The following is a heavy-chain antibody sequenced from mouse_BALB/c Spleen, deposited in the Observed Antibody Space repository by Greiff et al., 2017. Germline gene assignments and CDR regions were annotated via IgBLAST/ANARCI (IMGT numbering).Heavy chain of an antibody. V-gene: IGHV5-17*02. Sequence: EVQLVESGGGLVQPGGSRKLSCAASGFTFSSFGMHWVRQAPETGLEWVAYISSGSCTIYYADTVTGRFTISRDNPKNTLFLQMTSLRSEDTAMYYCARLNDYDAFDYWGQGTTLTVSS. J-gene: IGHJ2*01. CDR3: ARLNDYDAFDY. CDR2: ISSGSCTI. D-gene: IGHD2-4*01. CDR1: GFTFSSFG.